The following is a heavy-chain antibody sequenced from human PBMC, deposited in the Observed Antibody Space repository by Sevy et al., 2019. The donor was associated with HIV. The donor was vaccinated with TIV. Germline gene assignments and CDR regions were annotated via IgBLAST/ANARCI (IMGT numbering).Heavy chain of an antibody. J-gene: IGHJ4*02. Sequence: GGSLRLSCEVSGFTFSNYWMTWVRQAPGKGLEWVANIKEDGSDKYYGDSVKGRFSLSRDNAKNYLYLQMDSLRAEDTAVYYCVRDGLASATDFDYWGQGTLVTVSS. D-gene: IGHD2-15*01. V-gene: IGHV3-7*01. CDR3: VRDGLASATDFDY. CDR1: GFTFSNYW. CDR2: IKEDGSDK.